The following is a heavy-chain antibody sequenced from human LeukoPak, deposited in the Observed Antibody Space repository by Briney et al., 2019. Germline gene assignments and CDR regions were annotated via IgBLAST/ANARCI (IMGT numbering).Heavy chain of an antibody. V-gene: IGHV1-46*01. Sequence: ASVKVSCKASGYTFTSYYMHWVRQAPGQGLEWMGIINPSGGSTSYAQKFQGRVTMTTDTSTSTAYMELRSLRSDDTAVYYCARVEGGNRDQIFDYWGQGTLVTVSS. CDR1: GYTFTSYY. J-gene: IGHJ4*02. D-gene: IGHD4-23*01. CDR3: ARVEGGNRDQIFDY. CDR2: INPSGGST.